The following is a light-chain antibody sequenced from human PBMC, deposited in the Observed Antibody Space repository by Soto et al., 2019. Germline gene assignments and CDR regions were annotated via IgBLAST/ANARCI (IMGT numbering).Light chain of an antibody. CDR3: SSYTSSSTDV. CDR2: EVS. J-gene: IGLJ1*01. CDR1: SSDVGGYNY. V-gene: IGLV2-14*01. Sequence: QSALTQPASVSGSPGQSITISCTGTSSDVGGYNYVSWYQQHPGKAPKLIIYEVSRRPSGISNRFSASKSGNTASLSISGLQAEDEADYYCSSYTSSSTDVFGSGTKVTVL.